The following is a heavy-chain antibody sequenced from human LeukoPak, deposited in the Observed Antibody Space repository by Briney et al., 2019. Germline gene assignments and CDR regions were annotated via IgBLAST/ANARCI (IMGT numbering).Heavy chain of an antibody. CDR1: GFTISSSF. CDR2: IYSGGTT. Sequence: GGCLRLSCAASGFTISSSFMTWVRQAPGKGLEWVSLIYSGGTTYYADSVKGRFTISRDNSRNTLFLQLNSLRADDTAIYYCARELPIAGVWHYFDYWGQGTLVTVSS. D-gene: IGHD6-13*01. V-gene: IGHV3-66*01. CDR3: ARELPIAGVWHYFDY. J-gene: IGHJ4*02.